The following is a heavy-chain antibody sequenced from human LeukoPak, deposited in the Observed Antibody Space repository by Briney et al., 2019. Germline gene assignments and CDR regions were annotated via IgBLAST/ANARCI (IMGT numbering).Heavy chain of an antibody. V-gene: IGHV4-59*01. D-gene: IGHD3-3*01. J-gene: IGHJ5*02. CDR2: IYYSGST. CDR3: ARLTIFGVVPNWFDP. CDR1: GGSMSSYY. Sequence: SETLSLTCTVSGGSMSSYYWSWIRQSPGKGLEWIGYIYYSGSTKYNPSLKSRVTISIDTSKNQFSLKLSSVTAAYTAVYYCARLTIFGVVPNWFDPWGQGTLVTVSS.